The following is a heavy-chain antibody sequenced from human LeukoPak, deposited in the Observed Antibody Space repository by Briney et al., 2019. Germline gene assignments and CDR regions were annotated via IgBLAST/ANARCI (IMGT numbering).Heavy chain of an antibody. Sequence: ASVKVSCKASGYTFTTYAIHWVRQAPGRSLEWMGRINAGNGDAKYSQNFHDRITITRDTSASTVYMELTSLRSEDTAVYYCASAKKNNWFDPWGQGTLVTVSS. V-gene: IGHV1-3*01. CDR3: ASAKKNNWFDP. CDR1: GYTFTTYA. CDR2: INAGNGDA. J-gene: IGHJ5*02.